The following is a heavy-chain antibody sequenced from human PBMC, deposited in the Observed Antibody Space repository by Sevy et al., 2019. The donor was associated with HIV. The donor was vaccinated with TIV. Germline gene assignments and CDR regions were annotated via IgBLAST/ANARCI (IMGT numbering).Heavy chain of an antibody. J-gene: IGHJ4*02. V-gene: IGHV1-69*13. CDR3: ARGGGNGWYYFDY. CDR2: IIPILGTV. Sequence: ASVKVSCKASGGTFSSYGISWVRQAPGQGLEWMGGIIPILGTVNYAQKFQGRVTITADGSTKTAYMELSSLRSEDTAVDYCARGGGNGWYYFDYWGQETLVTVSS. D-gene: IGHD6-19*01. CDR1: GGTFSSYG.